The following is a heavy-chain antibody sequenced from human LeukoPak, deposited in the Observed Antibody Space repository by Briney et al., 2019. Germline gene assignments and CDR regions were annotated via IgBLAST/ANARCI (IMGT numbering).Heavy chain of an antibody. Sequence: AGSLRLSCAASGFTFSSYAMHWVRQAPGKGLEWVAVISYDGSNKYYADSVKGRFTISRDNSKNTLYLQMNSLRAEDTAVYYCARQASAGKTLYFDYWGQGTLVTVSS. CDR2: ISYDGSNK. D-gene: IGHD6-13*01. J-gene: IGHJ4*02. CDR3: ARQASAGKTLYFDY. CDR1: GFTFSSYA. V-gene: IGHV3-30-3*01.